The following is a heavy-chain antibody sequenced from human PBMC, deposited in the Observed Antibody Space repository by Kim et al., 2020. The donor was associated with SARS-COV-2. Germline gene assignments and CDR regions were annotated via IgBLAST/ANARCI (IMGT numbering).Heavy chain of an antibody. J-gene: IGHJ6*02. CDR3: ARTEWEPYYYGMDV. V-gene: IGHV6-1*01. D-gene: IGHD1-26*01. Sequence: AVSVKSRITINPDTSKNQFSLQLNSVTPKDTAVYYCARTEWEPYYYGMDVWGQGTTVTVSS.